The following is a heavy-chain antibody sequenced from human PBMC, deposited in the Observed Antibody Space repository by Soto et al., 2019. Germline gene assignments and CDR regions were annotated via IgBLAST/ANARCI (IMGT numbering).Heavy chain of an antibody. J-gene: IGHJ3*02. V-gene: IGHV4-4*02. CDR2: IHHSGST. CDR3: GAFRSGYYQIDAFEI. CDR1: GGSISSNNW. D-gene: IGHD3-22*01. Sequence: QVQLQESGPGLVKPSGTLSLTCAVSGGSISSNNWWTWVRQPPGKGLEWIGEIHHSGSTNYNPSLESRVTVSVDKTKNHVSLNLNPVTAADTAVYYCGAFRSGYYQIDAFEIWGQGTIVTVSS.